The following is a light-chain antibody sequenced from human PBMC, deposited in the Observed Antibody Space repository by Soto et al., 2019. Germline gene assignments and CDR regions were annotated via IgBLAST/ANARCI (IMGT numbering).Light chain of an antibody. Sequence: QAVVTQEPSLTVSPGGTVTLTCGSSTGTVTSGHYPYWFQQKPGQAPKTLIYDTSDKHSWTPARFSGSLLGGKAALTLSGAQPEDEADYYFLLSYIPARVFGGGTKLTVL. CDR1: TGTVTSGHY. CDR3: LLSYIPARV. CDR2: DTS. V-gene: IGLV7-46*01. J-gene: IGLJ2*01.